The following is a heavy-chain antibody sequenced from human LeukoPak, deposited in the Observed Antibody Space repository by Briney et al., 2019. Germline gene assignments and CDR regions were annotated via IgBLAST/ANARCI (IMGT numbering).Heavy chain of an antibody. CDR2: ISGSGSTT. Sequence: PGGSLRLSCAASGFTFSSYAMSWVRQAPGKGLEWVSSISGSGSTTYYADSVKGRFTISRDNSKNTLYLQMNSLRAEDTAVYYCAISTMVRGVIFDYWGQGTLVTVSS. J-gene: IGHJ4*02. V-gene: IGHV3-23*01. CDR1: GFTFSSYA. D-gene: IGHD3-10*01. CDR3: AISTMVRGVIFDY.